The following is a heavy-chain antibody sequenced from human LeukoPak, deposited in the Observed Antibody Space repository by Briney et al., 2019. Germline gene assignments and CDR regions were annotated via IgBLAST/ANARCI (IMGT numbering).Heavy chain of an antibody. Sequence: PGGSLRLSCAASGFTVSSNYMSWVRQAPGKGLEWVSVIYNGGSTYYADSIKGRFTISRDNSKNTLYLQMNSLRAEDTAVYYCGREGSSRVRGGGPYYFDYWGQGTLVTVSS. D-gene: IGHD3-10*01. CDR1: GFTVSSNY. V-gene: IGHV3-53*01. CDR2: IYNGGST. J-gene: IGHJ4*02. CDR3: GREGSSRVRGGGPYYFDY.